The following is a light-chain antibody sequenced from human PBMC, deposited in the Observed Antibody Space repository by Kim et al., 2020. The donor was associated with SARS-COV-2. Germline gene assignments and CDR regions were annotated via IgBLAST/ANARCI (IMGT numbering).Light chain of an antibody. CDR3: ATWDDSLYGRV. Sequence: RVISSCSGSSSTSGANANRWHQQLAEKAPKLLIYGDDQRPSGVPDRFSGSKSGTAASLAISGLQAGDDADYFCATWDDSLYGRVFGGGTQLTVL. J-gene: IGLJ3*02. CDR2: GDD. CDR1: SSTSGANA. V-gene: IGLV1-44*01.